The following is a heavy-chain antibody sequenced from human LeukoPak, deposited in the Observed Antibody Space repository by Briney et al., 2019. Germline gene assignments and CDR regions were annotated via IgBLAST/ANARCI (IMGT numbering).Heavy chain of an antibody. CDR3: AKDLGGSYYGYFDY. D-gene: IGHD1-26*01. CDR2: ITASGTAM. V-gene: IGHV3-23*01. J-gene: IGHJ4*02. CDR1: GFTFSSYS. Sequence: GGSLRLSCAASGFTFSSYSMNWVRQAPGKGLEWVSHITASGTAMFYADSVKGRFTISRDNSKNTLYLQMNSLRAEDTAVYYCAKDLGGSYYGYFDYWGQGTLVTVSS.